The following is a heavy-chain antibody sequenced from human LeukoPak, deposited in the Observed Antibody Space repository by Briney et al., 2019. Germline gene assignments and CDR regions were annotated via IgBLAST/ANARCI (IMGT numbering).Heavy chain of an antibody. Sequence: PGGSLRLSCAASGFTFSSYSMNWVRQAPGKGLEWVSSISSSSSYIYYADSVKGRFTISRDNAKNSLYLQINSLRAEDTAVYYCARDGVTVGYCSGGSCYNYYYYMDVWGKGTTVTISS. D-gene: IGHD2-15*01. CDR3: ARDGVTVGYCSGGSCYNYYYYMDV. CDR2: ISSSSSYI. V-gene: IGHV3-21*01. J-gene: IGHJ6*03. CDR1: GFTFSSYS.